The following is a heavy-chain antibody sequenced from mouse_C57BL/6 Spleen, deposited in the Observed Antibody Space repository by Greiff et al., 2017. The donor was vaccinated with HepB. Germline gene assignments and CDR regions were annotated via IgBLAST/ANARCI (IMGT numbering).Heavy chain of an antibody. Sequence: EVKLMESGPGMVKPSQSLSLTCTVTGYSITSGYDWHWIRHFPGNKLEWMGYISYSGSTNYNPSLESRISITHDTSKNHFFLKLNSVTTEDTATYYCASGDLLGGFDYWGQGTTLTVSS. CDR3: ASGDLLGGFDY. J-gene: IGHJ2*01. CDR2: ISYSGST. V-gene: IGHV3-1*01. D-gene: IGHD1-1*01. CDR1: GYSITSGYD.